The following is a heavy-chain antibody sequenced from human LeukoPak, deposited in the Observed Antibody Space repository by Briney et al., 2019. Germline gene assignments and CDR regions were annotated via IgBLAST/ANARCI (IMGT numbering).Heavy chain of an antibody. CDR3: ARGGPVSSGWYSGWFDP. V-gene: IGHV3-30*03. Sequence: PGGSLRLSCAASGFTFSSYSMNWVRQAPGKGLEWVAVITYDGSNKYYADSVKGRFTISRDNSKNTLYLQMNSLRAEDTAVYYCARGGPVSSGWYSGWFDPWGQGTLV. CDR2: ITYDGSNK. J-gene: IGHJ5*02. D-gene: IGHD6-19*01. CDR1: GFTFSSYS.